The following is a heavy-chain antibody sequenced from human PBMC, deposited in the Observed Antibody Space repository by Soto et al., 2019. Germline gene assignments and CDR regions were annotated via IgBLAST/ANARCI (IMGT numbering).Heavy chain of an antibody. Sequence: SETLSLTCTVSGGSISSSSYYWGWIRQPPGKGLEWIGSIYYSGSTYYNPSLKSRVTISVDTSKNQFSLQLNSVTPEDTAVYYCARDLGHTYYYGSGSYYWSRKTPTNRFDPWGQGTLVTVSS. CDR3: ARDLGHTYYYGSGSYYWSRKTPTNRFDP. J-gene: IGHJ5*02. CDR1: GGSISSSSYY. CDR2: IYYSGST. V-gene: IGHV4-39*02. D-gene: IGHD3-10*01.